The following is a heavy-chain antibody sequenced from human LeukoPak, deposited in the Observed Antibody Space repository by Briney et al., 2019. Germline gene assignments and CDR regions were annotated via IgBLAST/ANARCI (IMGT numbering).Heavy chain of an antibody. V-gene: IGHV3-23*01. Sequence: GSLRLSCAASGFTFSSYAMSWVRQAPGKGLEWVSVISNSGSSTWYADSVKGRFTVSRDNSKNTVYLQMNSLRAEDTAVYYCRTGHYDGSAWGQGTLVTVSS. D-gene: IGHD4-23*01. CDR2: ISNSGSST. CDR1: GFTFSSYA. J-gene: IGHJ5*02. CDR3: RTGHYDGSA.